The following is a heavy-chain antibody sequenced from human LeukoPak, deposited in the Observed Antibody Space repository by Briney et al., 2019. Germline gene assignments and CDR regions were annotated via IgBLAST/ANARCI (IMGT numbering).Heavy chain of an antibody. J-gene: IGHJ4*02. D-gene: IGHD3-3*01. CDR2: ISSSSSYI. CDR3: ARDLSYRYYDFWSGPHYFDY. CDR1: GFTFSSYN. Sequence: GGSLRLSCAASGFTFSSYNMNWVRQAPGKGLEWVSSISSSSSYIYYADSVKGRFTISRDNAKNSLYLQMNSLRAEDTAVYYCARDLSYRYYDFWSGPHYFDYWGQGTLVTVSS. V-gene: IGHV3-21*01.